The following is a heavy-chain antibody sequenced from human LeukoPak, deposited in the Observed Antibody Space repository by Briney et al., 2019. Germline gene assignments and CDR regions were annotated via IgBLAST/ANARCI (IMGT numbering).Heavy chain of an antibody. CDR3: ARDRYYDILTGYPDYYYYGMDV. Sequence: SQTLSLTCTVSGGSISSGGYYWSWIRQHPGKGLEWIGYIYYSGSTYYNPSLKSRVTISVDTSKNQFSLKLSSVTAADTAVYYCARDRYYDILTGYPDYYYYGMDVWGQGTTVTVSS. D-gene: IGHD3-9*01. V-gene: IGHV4-31*03. CDR1: GGSISSGGYY. J-gene: IGHJ6*02. CDR2: IYYSGST.